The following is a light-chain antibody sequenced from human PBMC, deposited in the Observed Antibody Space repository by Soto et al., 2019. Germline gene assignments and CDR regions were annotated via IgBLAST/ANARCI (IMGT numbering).Light chain of an antibody. CDR1: SSDVGSYNR. CDR2: EVS. Sequence: QSVLTQPPSVSGSPGQSVTLSCTGTSSDVGSYNRVSWYQQPPGTAPKLMISEVSNRPSGVPDRFSGSKSGNTASLTISGLQAEDEADYYCSSYTSSSTYVFGTGTKVTVL. V-gene: IGLV2-18*02. CDR3: SSYTSSSTYV. J-gene: IGLJ1*01.